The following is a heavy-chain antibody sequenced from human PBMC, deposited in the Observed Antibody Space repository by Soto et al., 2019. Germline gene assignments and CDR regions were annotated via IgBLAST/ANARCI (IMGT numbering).Heavy chain of an antibody. CDR3: ARPSEYYYDPDDAFDI. CDR1: GFTFSSYA. V-gene: IGHV3-30-3*01. D-gene: IGHD3-22*01. CDR2: ISYDGSNK. Sequence: ESGGGVVQPGRSLRLSCAASGFTFSSYAMHWVRQAPGKGLEWVAVISYDGSNKYYADSVKGRFTISRDNSKNTLYLQMNSLRAEDTAVYYCARPSEYYYDPDDAFDIWGQGTMVTVSS. J-gene: IGHJ3*02.